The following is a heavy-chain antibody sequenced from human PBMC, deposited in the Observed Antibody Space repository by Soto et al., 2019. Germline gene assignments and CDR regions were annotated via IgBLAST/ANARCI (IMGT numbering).Heavy chain of an antibody. CDR2: VYRSGST. J-gene: IGHJ3*01. Sequence: QVQLQESGPGLVKPSESLSLTCTVSGGSISTYYWSWLRQTPGKGLEWIGHVYRSGSTNYNPFLKSRLTISVDTSNNQFSLKLNSVTAQDAAVYYCARHRYRTQSNGVMTPFEAFDLWGRGTLVNVSS. CDR3: ARHRYRTQSNGVMTPFEAFDL. D-gene: IGHD3-3*01. CDR1: GGSISTYY. V-gene: IGHV4-59*08.